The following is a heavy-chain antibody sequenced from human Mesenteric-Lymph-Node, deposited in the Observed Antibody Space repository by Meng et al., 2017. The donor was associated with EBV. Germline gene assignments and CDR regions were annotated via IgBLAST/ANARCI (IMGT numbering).Heavy chain of an antibody. CDR2: INHIRSV. D-gene: IGHD6-19*01. CDR1: GGSVKDYY. Sequence: QVPHHRWGAGLLKPAETRSLSCVVYGGSVKDYYWIWIRQAPGKGLEWIGEINHIRSVYYNPSLKSRVTISVDTSNNQISLRLTSVTAAGTAIYYCARVRSSGSGLIRNYFDYWGQGTLVTVSS. CDR3: ARVRSSGSGLIRNYFDY. V-gene: IGHV4-34*01. J-gene: IGHJ4*02.